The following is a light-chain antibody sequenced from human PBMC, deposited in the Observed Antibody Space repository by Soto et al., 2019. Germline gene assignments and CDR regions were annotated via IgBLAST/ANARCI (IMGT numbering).Light chain of an antibody. V-gene: IGKV1-9*01. CDR2: EVS. J-gene: IGKJ5*01. Sequence: IEIAQSPCCLSESVEGRVTITCRASQGVSSHLAWHQQKPGKAPKLLIYEVSTLQSGVPSRFSGSVSGADFTLTISSLQPEDFATYYCHHLNGYPITFGQGTRLEI. CDR1: QGVSSH. CDR3: HHLNGYPIT.